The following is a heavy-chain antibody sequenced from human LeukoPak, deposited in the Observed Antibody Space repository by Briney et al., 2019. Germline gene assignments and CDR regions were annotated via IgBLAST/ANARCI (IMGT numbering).Heavy chain of an antibody. CDR3: TKRAYDSGFDWFDP. CDR1: GFPFSSYA. CDR2: ISSSGVSA. Sequence: GALSLSCAASGFPFSSYAMNWVRQAPGKGLEWVSAISSSGVSAYYADSVRGRFTISRDNSKNTLYLQMDSLRAEDTAVYYCTKRAYDSGFDWFDPWGQGTLVTVSS. J-gene: IGHJ5*02. D-gene: IGHD3-22*01. V-gene: IGHV3-23*01.